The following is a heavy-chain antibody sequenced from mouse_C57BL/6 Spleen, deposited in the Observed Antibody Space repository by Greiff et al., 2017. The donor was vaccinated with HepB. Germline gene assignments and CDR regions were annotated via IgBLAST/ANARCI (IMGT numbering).Heavy chain of an antibody. CDR3: AIHGWYFDV. CDR2: IYPGDGDT. V-gene: IGHV1-82*01. CDR1: GYAFSSSW. J-gene: IGHJ1*03. Sequence: QVQLKESGPELVKPGASVKISCKASGYAFSSSWMNWVKQRPGKGLEWIGRIYPGDGDTNYNGKFKGKATLTADKSSSTAYMQLSSLTSEDSAVYFCAIHGWYFDVWGTGTTVTVSS.